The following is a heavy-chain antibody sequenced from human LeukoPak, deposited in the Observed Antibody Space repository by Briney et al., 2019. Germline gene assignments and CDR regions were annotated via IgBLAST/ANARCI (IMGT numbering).Heavy chain of an antibody. D-gene: IGHD3-22*01. CDR1: GFTVSSNY. J-gene: IGHJ3*02. V-gene: IGHV3-66*01. CDR3: ASPAPHYYDSSGYPLGAFDI. CDR2: IYSGGST. Sequence: GGSLRLSCAASGFTVSSNYMSWVRQAPGKGLEGVSVIYSGGSTYYADSVKGRFTISRDNSKNTLYLQMNSLRAEDTAVYYCASPAPHYYDSSGYPLGAFDIWGQGTMVTVSS.